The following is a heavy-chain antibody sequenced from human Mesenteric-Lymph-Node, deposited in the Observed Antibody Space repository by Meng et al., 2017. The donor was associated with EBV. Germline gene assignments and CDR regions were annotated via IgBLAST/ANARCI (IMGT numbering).Heavy chain of an antibody. V-gene: IGHV2-5*02. D-gene: IGHD3-10*01. J-gene: IGHJ4*02. CDR1: GFSLGTFGVG. Sequence: QIRLKESGPPLVQPTPTLPLTCTFSGFSLGTFGVGVGWIRQPPGKALEWLAVIYWDDDERYSPSLKSRLTITKDTSKNQVVLKMTDMDPVDTATYYCAHRPPFGELLDYWGQGTLVTVSS. CDR3: AHRPPFGELLDY. CDR2: IYWDDDE.